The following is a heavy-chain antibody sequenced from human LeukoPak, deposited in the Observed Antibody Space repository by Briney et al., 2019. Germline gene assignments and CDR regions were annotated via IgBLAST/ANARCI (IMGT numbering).Heavy chain of an antibody. V-gene: IGHV1-69*13. J-gene: IGHJ3*02. D-gene: IGHD2-2*02. CDR1: GGTFSSYA. CDR2: IIPIFGTA. CDR3: ARDLYCSSTSCYTVFDI. Sequence: SVKVPCKASGGTFSSYAISWVRQAPGQGLEWMGGIIPIFGTANYAQKFQGRVTITADESTSTAYMELSSLRSEDTAVYYCARDLYCSSTSCYTVFDIWGQGTMVTVSS.